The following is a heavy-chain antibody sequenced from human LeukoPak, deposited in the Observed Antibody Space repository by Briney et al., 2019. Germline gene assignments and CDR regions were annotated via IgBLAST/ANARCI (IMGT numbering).Heavy chain of an antibody. V-gene: IGHV3-23*01. J-gene: IGHJ6*02. D-gene: IGHD6-13*01. Sequence: GGSLRLSCAASGFIFSSYSMSWVRQAPGMGLEWVSVITGSGGNTYYADSVKGRFTVSKDNSKNTVYLQMSSLRVDDTAVYYCAKAASSSWPSYYYGMDVWGQGTTVTVSS. CDR1: GFIFSSYS. CDR2: ITGSGGNT. CDR3: AKAASSSWPSYYYGMDV.